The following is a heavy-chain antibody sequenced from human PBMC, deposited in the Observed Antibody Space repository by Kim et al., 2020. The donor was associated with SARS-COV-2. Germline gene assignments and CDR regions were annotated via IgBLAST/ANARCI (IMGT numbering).Heavy chain of an antibody. V-gene: IGHV3-11*05. CDR1: GFTFSDYY. D-gene: IGHD3-16*02. Sequence: GGSLRLSCAASGFTFSDYYMSWIRQAPGKGLEWVSYISSSSSYTNYADSVKGRFTISRDNAKNSLYLQMNSLRAEDTAVYYCARGGYDYVWGSYRDYYYYYGMDVWGQGPTVTVS. J-gene: IGHJ6*02. CDR3: ARGGYDYVWGSYRDYYYYYGMDV. CDR2: ISSSSSYT.